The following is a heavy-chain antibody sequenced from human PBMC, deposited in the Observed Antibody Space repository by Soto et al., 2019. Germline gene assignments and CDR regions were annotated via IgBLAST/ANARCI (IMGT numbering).Heavy chain of an antibody. J-gene: IGHJ4*02. Sequence: GGSLRLSCAASGFTFSSYGMHWVRQAPGKGLEWVAVIWYDGSNKYYADSVKGRFTISRDNSKNTLYLQMNSLRAEDTAVYYCARANYYDSSGYADYWGQGTLVTVSS. V-gene: IGHV3-33*01. CDR1: GFTFSSYG. CDR3: ARANYYDSSGYADY. D-gene: IGHD3-22*01. CDR2: IWYDGSNK.